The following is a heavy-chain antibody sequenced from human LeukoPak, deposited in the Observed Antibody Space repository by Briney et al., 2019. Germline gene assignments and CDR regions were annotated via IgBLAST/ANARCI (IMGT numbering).Heavy chain of an antibody. V-gene: IGHV3-30-3*01. CDR2: ISYDGSNK. Sequence: PGGSLRLSCAAAGFTFSSYAMHWVRQAPGKGLEWVAVISYDGSNKYYADSVKGRFTISRDNSKNTLYLQMNSLRAEDTAVYYCARDRSTDWGQGTLVTVSS. J-gene: IGHJ4*02. D-gene: IGHD2-8*02. CDR1: GFTFSSYA. CDR3: ARDRSTD.